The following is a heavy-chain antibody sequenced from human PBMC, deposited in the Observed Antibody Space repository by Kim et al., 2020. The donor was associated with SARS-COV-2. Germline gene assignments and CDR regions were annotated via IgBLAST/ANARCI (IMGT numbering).Heavy chain of an antibody. V-gene: IGHV4-59*08. CDR3: ARGGWWEVPFDF. CDR1: GASISSHQ. J-gene: IGHJ4*02. Sequence: SETLSLTCIVSGASISSHQWSWIRQPPGKGLEWIGYSSYSGSTYYNPSLKSRVTISLDTSNNQFSLRLTHVTAADTAVYYCARGGWWEVPFDFWGQGALVTVSS. D-gene: IGHD1-26*01. CDR2: SSYSGST.